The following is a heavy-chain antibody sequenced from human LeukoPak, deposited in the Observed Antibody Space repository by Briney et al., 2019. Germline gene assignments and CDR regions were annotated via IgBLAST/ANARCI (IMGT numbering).Heavy chain of an antibody. V-gene: IGHV4-39*01. Sequence: ASQTLSLTCSVSGGSISSSSSYWGWIRRPPGKGLEWIATIHYSGSTNYNPSLKSRVTISVDTSKNQFSLKLSSVTAADTAVYYCARHTSGSSLDYWGQGTLVTVSS. D-gene: IGHD6-6*01. CDR1: GGSISSSSSY. CDR3: ARHTSGSSLDY. CDR2: IHYSGST. J-gene: IGHJ4*02.